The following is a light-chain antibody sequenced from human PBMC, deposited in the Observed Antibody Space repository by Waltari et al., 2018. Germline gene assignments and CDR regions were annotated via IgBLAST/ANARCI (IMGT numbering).Light chain of an antibody. CDR3: QQGYGDPFP. V-gene: IGKV1-39*01. CDR1: QDIGTN. CDR2: RAS. Sequence: DIQMTQSPSSLSASVGDIVTITCQPSQDIGTNLNWYQQKPGAAPKLLIYRASILQSGIPTLFSGSGSGADFTLTINSLQPEDFATYYGQQGYGDPFPFGPGTKLNI. J-gene: IGKJ3*01.